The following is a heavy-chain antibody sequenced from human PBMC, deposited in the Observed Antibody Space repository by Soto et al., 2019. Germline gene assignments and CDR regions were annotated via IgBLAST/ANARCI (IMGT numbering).Heavy chain of an antibody. Sequence: GESLKISCKASGYSFSSYWIGWVRQIPGKGLEWMGIIFPDDSETRYSPSFQGKVSISVDNSITTAYLQWSSLKASDTAMYYCARRIYDTSDYRYFDFSGQGAMVTLYS. CDR3: ARRIYDTSDYRYFDF. CDR1: GYSFSSYW. CDR2: IFPDDSET. D-gene: IGHD3-22*01. V-gene: IGHV5-51*01. J-gene: IGHJ4*02.